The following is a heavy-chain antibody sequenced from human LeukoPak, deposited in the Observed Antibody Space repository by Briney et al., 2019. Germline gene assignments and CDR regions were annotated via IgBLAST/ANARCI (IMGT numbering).Heavy chain of an antibody. D-gene: IGHD5-18*01. J-gene: IGHJ5*02. V-gene: IGHV1-2*02. CDR1: GYTFTGYY. CDR2: INPNSGDV. Sequence: ASMKVSCKASGYTFTGYYMHWVRQAPGQGLQSMGWINPNSGDVNYAQKFQDRVTMTRDTSITTAYMELSRLTSDDTAVYYCARGPFRNVDIAMVASRFDPWGQGTLVTVSS. CDR3: ARGPFRNVDIAMVASRFDP.